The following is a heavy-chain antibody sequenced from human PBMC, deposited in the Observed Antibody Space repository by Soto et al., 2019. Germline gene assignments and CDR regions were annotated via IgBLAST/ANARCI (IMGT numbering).Heavy chain of an antibody. Sequence: ASVKVSCKASGYTFTSYGISWVRQAPGQGLEWMGWISAYNGNTNYAQKLQGRVTMTTDTSTSTAYMELRSLRSDDTAVYYCARDAHYYDSSGYYLTPDYWGQGTLVTVSS. CDR3: ARDAHYYDSSGYYLTPDY. V-gene: IGHV1-18*01. CDR1: GYTFTSYG. J-gene: IGHJ4*02. D-gene: IGHD3-22*01. CDR2: ISAYNGNT.